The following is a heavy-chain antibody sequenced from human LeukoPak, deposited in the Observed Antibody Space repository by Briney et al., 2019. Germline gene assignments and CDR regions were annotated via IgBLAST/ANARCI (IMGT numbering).Heavy chain of an antibody. CDR1: GLNLDAYA. V-gene: IGHV3-43*02. CDR3: AKDTPLFYHYYGIDV. J-gene: IGHJ6*02. CDR2: FSGDGTIT. Sequence: GGSLRLSCAASGLNLDAYAMHWVRQAPGKGLEWVSLFSGDGTITYYADSVKGRFTISRDNSKNSLFLEMDSLRSEDTALYYCAKDTPLFYHYYGIDVWGQVTTVTVSS.